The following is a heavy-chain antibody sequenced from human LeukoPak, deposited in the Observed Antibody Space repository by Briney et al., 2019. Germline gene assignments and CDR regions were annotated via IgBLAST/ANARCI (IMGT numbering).Heavy chain of an antibody. V-gene: IGHV3-74*01. CDR3: ATSARTYIGSSLDY. D-gene: IGHD2-15*01. CDR1: GLPFSTYW. CDR2: ISSDASIT. J-gene: IGHJ4*02. Sequence: GGSLRLSCAASGLPFSTYWMHWVRQDPGKGLVWVSRISSDASITSYADPVKGRFTISRDNAKNTLYLQMNSLRAEDTALYYCATSARTYIGSSLDYWGQGTLVTVSS.